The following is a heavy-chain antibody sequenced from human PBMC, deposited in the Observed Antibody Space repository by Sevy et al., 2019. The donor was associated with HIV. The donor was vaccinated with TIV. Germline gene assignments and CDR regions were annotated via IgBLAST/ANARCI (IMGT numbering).Heavy chain of an antibody. CDR2: VYYIVGN. V-gene: IGHV4-59*08. Sequence: SETLSLTCTVSGGSINSDHWNWIRQPPGKGLEWIGYVYYIVGNNYNPSLKNRVTISVDRTKNQFSLKLTSVTAADTAVYYCARRNDFAIWGQGTMVTVSS. CDR1: GGSINSDH. J-gene: IGHJ3*02. CDR3: ARRNDFAI.